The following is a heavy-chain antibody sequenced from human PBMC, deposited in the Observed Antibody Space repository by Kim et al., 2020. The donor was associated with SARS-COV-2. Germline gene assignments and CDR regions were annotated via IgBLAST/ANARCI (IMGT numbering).Heavy chain of an antibody. D-gene: IGHD6-6*01. Sequence: GESLKLSCEGSGYNFTNYWIGWVRRMPGKGLEWMGIIYPADSDIRYSPSFQGQVTISVDKSITTAYLQWRSLKASDTAMYYCARLWRGSKYSSSGGLDVWGQGTTVSVSS. J-gene: IGHJ6*02. CDR2: IYPADSDI. CDR3: ARLWRGSKYSSSGGLDV. CDR1: GYNFTNYW. V-gene: IGHV5-51*01.